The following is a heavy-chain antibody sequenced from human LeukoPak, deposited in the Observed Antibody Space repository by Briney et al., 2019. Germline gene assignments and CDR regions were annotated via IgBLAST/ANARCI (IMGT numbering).Heavy chain of an antibody. V-gene: IGHV4-31*02. D-gene: IGHD3-22*01. CDR1: GGSISSGGYY. CDR3: ARDNYYDSSGFDY. Sequence: SETLSLTCNVSGGSISSGGYYWSWIRQHPGKGLEWIGYIYYSGSAYYNPSLKSRVTISVDRSKNQFSLKLSSVTAADTAVYYCARDNYYDSSGFDYWGQGTLVTVSS. J-gene: IGHJ4*02. CDR2: IYYSGSA.